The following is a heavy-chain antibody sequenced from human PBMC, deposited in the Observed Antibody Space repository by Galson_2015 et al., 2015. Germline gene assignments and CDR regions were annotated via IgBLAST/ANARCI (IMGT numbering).Heavy chain of an antibody. CDR1: GFSLSTSGMC. J-gene: IGHJ6*02. V-gene: IGHV2-70*01. D-gene: IGHD3-10*01. Sequence: PALVKPTQPLTLACSFSGFSLSTSGMCVSWIRQPPGKALEWLALIDWEDDKYYSTSLKTRLTISKETSKNQVVLTMTNMDPVDTATYYCARVMIRGVINYYYGLDVWGQGTTVTVSS. CDR3: ARVMIRGVINYYYGLDV. CDR2: IDWEDDK.